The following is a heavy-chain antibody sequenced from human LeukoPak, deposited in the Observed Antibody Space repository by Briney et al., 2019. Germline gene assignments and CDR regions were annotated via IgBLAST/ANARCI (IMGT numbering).Heavy chain of an antibody. D-gene: IGHD2-8*01. Sequence: PGGSLRLSCAASGFTFSSYGMHWVRQAPGKGLEWVAFIRYDGSNKYYADSVKGRFTISRDNSKNTLYLQMNSLRAEDTAVYYCAKDRCTNGVCPPDIWGQGTMVTVSS. J-gene: IGHJ3*02. V-gene: IGHV3-30*02. CDR1: GFTFSSYG. CDR2: IRYDGSNK. CDR3: AKDRCTNGVCPPDI.